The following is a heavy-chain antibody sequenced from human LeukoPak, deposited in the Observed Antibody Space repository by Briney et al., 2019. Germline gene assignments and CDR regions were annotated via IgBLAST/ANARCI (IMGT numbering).Heavy chain of an antibody. CDR2: IYYRGST. J-gene: IGHJ4*01. D-gene: IGHD3-10*01. V-gene: IGHV4-39*01. CDR1: GGSISNSDYY. CDR3: ARRVLLWFGESQYYFDY. Sequence: SETLSPTCTVSGGSISNSDYYWGWIRQPPGKGLEWIGSIYYRGSTYYNPPLESRVTLSVDTSKNQFSLKLSSVTAADTAVYYCARRVLLWFGESQYYFDYWGHGTLVTVSS.